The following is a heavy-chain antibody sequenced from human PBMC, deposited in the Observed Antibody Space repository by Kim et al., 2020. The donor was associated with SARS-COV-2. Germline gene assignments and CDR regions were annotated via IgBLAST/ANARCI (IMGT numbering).Heavy chain of an antibody. CDR3: VRLEAYDSSGYYFDY. V-gene: IGHV1-69*01. Sequence: AQKVQGRVTISADESTSTAYMELSSLRSDDTAVYYCVRLEAYDSSGYYFDYWGQGTLVTVSS. J-gene: IGHJ4*02. D-gene: IGHD3-22*01.